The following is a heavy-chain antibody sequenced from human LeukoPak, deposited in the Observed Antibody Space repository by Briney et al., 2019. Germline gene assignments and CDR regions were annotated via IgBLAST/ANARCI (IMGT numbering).Heavy chain of an antibody. D-gene: IGHD2-15*01. CDR2: MSYDGSNK. Sequence: GGTLRLSCAASGFTLSSYSMHGVRQAPGKGLEGVADMSYDGSNKYYADSVKGRFTISRDNSKNTLYLKMNSLRAEDTAVYYCARGPLGRYCSGGSCYPGGYWGQGTLVTVSS. CDR3: ARGPLGRYCSGGSCYPGGY. CDR1: GFTLSSYS. J-gene: IGHJ4*02. V-gene: IGHV3-30-3*01.